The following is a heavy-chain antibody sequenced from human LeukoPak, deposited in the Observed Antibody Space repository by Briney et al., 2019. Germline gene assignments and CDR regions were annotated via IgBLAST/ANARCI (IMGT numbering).Heavy chain of an antibody. CDR3: AREGPAERFWDDAFDI. Sequence: GASVKVSCKASRYTFTSYAMNWVRQAPGQGLEWMGWINTNTGNPTYAQGFTGRFVFSLDTSVSTAYLQISSLKAEDTAVYYCAREGPAERFWDDAFDIWGQGTMVTVSS. V-gene: IGHV7-4-1*02. J-gene: IGHJ3*02. CDR2: INTNTGNP. CDR1: RYTFTSYA. D-gene: IGHD3-3*01.